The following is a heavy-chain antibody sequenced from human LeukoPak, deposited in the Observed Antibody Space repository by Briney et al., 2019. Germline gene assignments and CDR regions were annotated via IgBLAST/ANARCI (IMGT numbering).Heavy chain of an antibody. CDR3: ARGHDYDSSVAY. D-gene: IGHD3-22*01. V-gene: IGHV3-66*01. J-gene: IGHJ4*02. CDR2: IYSGGST. CDR1: GFTVSSNY. Sequence: GGSLRLSRAASGFTVSSNYMSWVRQAPGKGLEWVSVIYSGGSTYYADSVKGRFTISRDNSKNTVDLQMNSLRAEDTAVYYCARGHDYDSSVAYWGQGTLVTVSS.